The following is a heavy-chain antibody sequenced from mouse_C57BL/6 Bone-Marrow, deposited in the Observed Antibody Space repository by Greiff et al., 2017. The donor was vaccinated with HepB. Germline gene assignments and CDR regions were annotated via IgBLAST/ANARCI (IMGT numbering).Heavy chain of an antibody. V-gene: IGHV1-85*01. D-gene: IGHD1-1*01. CDR2: LYPRDGST. Sequence: QVQLKQSGPELVKPGASVKLSCKASGYTFTSYDINWVKQRPGQGLEWIGCLYPRDGSTKYNEKFKGKATLTVDTSSSTAYMELHSLTSEDSAVDVCAYYYGSSYWYYGGGGTGTTVTVAS. CDR1: GYTFTSYD. J-gene: IGHJ1*03. CDR3: AYYYGSSYWYYGG.